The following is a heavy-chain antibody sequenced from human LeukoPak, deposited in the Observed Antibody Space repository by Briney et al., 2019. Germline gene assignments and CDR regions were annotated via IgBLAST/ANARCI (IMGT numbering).Heavy chain of an antibody. D-gene: IGHD1-26*01. CDR1: GFTFSSYA. J-gene: IGHJ4*02. CDR2: ISGSGGST. Sequence: GGSRRLSCAASGFTFSSYAMSWVRQAPVKGVEWVSAISGSGGSTYYADSVKGRFTISRDNSKNTLYLQMNSLRAEDTAVYYCAKAPKHGGSYPNYYFDCWGQGTLVTVSS. CDR3: AKAPKHGGSYPNYYFDC. V-gene: IGHV3-23*01.